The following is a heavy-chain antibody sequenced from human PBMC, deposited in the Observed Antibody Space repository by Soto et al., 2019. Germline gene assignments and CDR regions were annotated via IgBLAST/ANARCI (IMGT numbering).Heavy chain of an antibody. Sequence: QVQLQESGPGLVKPSETLSLSCAVSGVSITSTDWWSWVRQPPGKGLQWIGEVSLGGGANYNPSLKSRVTISVDNSKNQFSLTSNSVTAADTAVYFCAGSTADTTLKASSFWGQGTLVTVSS. V-gene: IGHV4-4*02. CDR1: GVSITSTDW. J-gene: IGHJ4*02. CDR3: AGSTADTTLKASSF. CDR2: VSLGGGA. D-gene: IGHD4-4*01.